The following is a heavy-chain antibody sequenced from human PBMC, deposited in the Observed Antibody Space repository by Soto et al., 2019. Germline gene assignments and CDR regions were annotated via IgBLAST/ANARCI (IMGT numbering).Heavy chain of an antibody. CDR1: GGSFSGYY. D-gene: IGHD2-8*01. V-gene: IGHV4-34*01. CDR2: INHSGST. Sequence: QVQLQQWGAGLLKPSETLSLTCAVYGGSFSGYYWSWIRQPPGKGLEWIGEINHSGSTNYNPSLKSRVTISVDTSKNQFSLELSSVTAADTAVYYCASPRGCTNGVCPSNFQHWGQGTLVTVSS. J-gene: IGHJ1*01. CDR3: ASPRGCTNGVCPSNFQH.